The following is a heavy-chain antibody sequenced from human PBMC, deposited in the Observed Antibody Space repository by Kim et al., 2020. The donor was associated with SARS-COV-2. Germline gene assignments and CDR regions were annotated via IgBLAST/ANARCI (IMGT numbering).Heavy chain of an antibody. D-gene: IGHD6-19*01. Sequence: SETLSLTCTVSGGSISSYYWSWIRQPAGKGLEWIGRIYTSGSTNYNPSLKSRVTMSVDTSKNQFSLKLSSVTAADTAVYYCARGGAVAGTGYYYYGTDVWGQGTTVTVSS. CDR1: GGSISSYY. J-gene: IGHJ6*02. CDR3: ARGGAVAGTGYYYYGTDV. V-gene: IGHV4-4*07. CDR2: IYTSGST.